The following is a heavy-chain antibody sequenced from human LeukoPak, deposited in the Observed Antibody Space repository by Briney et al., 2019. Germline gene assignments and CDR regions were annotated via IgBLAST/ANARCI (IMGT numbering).Heavy chain of an antibody. D-gene: IGHD3-16*01. CDR3: ARYTFRAVDI. CDR2: IYAGGDT. J-gene: IGHJ3*02. Sequence: GGSLRLSCAASGLTVSSNYMTWVRQAPGKGLEWVSNIYAGGDTHYADSVRGRFTISRDNSNNTLYLQMNSLRAEDAAVYYCARYTFRAVDIWGQGTMVTVSS. CDR1: GLTVSSNY. V-gene: IGHV3-53*01.